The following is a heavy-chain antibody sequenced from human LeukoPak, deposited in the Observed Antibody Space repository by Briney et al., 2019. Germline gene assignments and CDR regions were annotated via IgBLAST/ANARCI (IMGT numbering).Heavy chain of an antibody. V-gene: IGHV4-34*01. Sequence: SETLSLTCAVYGGSFSGYYWSWIRQPPGKGLEWIGEINHSGSTNYNPSLKSRVTISVDTSKNQFSLKLSSVTAADTAVYYCVRGRVVRGVMAYWGQGTLVTVSS. CDR1: GGSFSGYY. J-gene: IGHJ4*02. CDR3: VRGRVVRGVMAY. CDR2: INHSGST. D-gene: IGHD3-10*01.